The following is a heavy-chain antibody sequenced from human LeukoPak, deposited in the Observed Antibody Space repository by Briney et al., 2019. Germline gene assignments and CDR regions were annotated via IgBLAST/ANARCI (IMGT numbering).Heavy chain of an antibody. J-gene: IGHJ4*02. CDR2: ITASSTAI. CDR3: ARTYYDILTGYNPYFDY. CDR1: GFTFNNYG. V-gene: IGHV3-21*05. Sequence: GGSLRLSCVVSGFTFNNYGMNWVRQAPGKGLDWVSYITASSTAIYSADSVKGRFTIPRDNAKNFLYLQMNSLRAEDTAVYYCARTYYDILTGYNPYFDYWGQGILVTVSS. D-gene: IGHD3-9*01.